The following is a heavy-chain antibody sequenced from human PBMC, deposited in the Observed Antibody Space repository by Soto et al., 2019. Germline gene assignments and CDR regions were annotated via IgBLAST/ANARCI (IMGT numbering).Heavy chain of an antibody. CDR1: GGSIGSGGYS. Sequence: PSETLSLTCTVSGGSIGSGGYSWSWIRQSPEKGLEWLGCIYPTGSTYYHPSLESRVTISIDTSRNQFSLNLTSVTAADTAVYYCAREPPGPSHRWVLWGQGTTVTVSS. V-gene: IGHV4-30-2*06. J-gene: IGHJ6*02. CDR3: AREPPGPSHRWVL. CDR2: IYPTGST. D-gene: IGHD3-10*01.